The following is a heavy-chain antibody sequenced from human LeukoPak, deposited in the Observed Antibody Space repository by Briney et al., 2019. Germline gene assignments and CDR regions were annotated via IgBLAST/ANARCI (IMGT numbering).Heavy chain of an antibody. V-gene: IGHV4-4*07. D-gene: IGHD3-22*01. CDR3: ARGSFDSSGYYVFDY. Sequence: PSETLSLTCTVSGDSITRNYWSWIRQPAGKGLEWIGRIYNSGNTNYSPSLESRVTMSTDTSKNQISLKLTSVAAADTAVYYCARGSFDSSGYYVFDYWGQGTLVTVSS. CDR1: GDSITRNY. J-gene: IGHJ4*02. CDR2: IYNSGNT.